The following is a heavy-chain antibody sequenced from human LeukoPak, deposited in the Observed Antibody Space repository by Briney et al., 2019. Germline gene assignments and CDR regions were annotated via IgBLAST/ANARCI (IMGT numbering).Heavy chain of an antibody. D-gene: IGHD3-3*01. J-gene: IGHJ4*02. CDR1: GYTVTEIS. Sequence: GASVKVSCEVSGYTVTEISIHWVRQSPGKGLEWMGGLDGENDQKVYAQQFQDRVTMSEDTSTDTAYMELSNLQSEDTAVYFCADFYTTSGFFYWGQGTLVTVSS. CDR2: LDGENDQK. CDR3: ADFYTTSGFFY. V-gene: IGHV1-24*01.